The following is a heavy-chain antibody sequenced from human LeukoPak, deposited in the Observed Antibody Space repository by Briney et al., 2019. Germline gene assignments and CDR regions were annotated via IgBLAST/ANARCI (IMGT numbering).Heavy chain of an antibody. CDR1: GYTFTSYY. CDR3: ARGEDIVVVVAAPLDWYFDL. Sequence: ASVKVSCKASGYTFTSYYMHWVRQAPGQGLEWMGIINPSGGSTSYAQKFQGRVTMTRDTSTSTVYMELSSLRSEDTAVYYCARGEDIVVVVAAPLDWYFDLWGRGTLVTVSS. V-gene: IGHV1-46*01. J-gene: IGHJ2*01. D-gene: IGHD2-15*01. CDR2: INPSGGST.